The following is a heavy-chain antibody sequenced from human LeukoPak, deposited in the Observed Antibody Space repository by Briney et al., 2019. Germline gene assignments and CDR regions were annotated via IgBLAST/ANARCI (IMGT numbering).Heavy chain of an antibody. CDR1: GYTLTELS. CDR2: FNPEDGRT. Sequence: ASVKVSCKVSGYTLTELSVRWVRQAPGKGLEWMGGFNPEDGRTIYAQNFQGRVTMTEDTSTDTVYMELSSLKSEDTAVYYCATVSLMSVAPDNWFDPWGQGTLVTVSS. V-gene: IGHV1-24*01. D-gene: IGHD6-19*01. CDR3: ATVSLMSVAPDNWFDP. J-gene: IGHJ5*02.